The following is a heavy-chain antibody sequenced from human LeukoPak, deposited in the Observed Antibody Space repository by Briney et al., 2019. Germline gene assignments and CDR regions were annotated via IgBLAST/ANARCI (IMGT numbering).Heavy chain of an antibody. Sequence: ASVRVSCKVSGYTLSELSMHWVRQAPGQGLEWLGGFDPERGEPIYAQKFQGRVTMTEDTSTDTAYMELSRLRSEDTAVYYCAREKRLLWFGESKPLDYWGQGTLVTVSS. CDR2: FDPERGEP. V-gene: IGHV1-24*01. CDR3: AREKRLLWFGESKPLDY. J-gene: IGHJ4*02. CDR1: GYTLSELS. D-gene: IGHD3-10*01.